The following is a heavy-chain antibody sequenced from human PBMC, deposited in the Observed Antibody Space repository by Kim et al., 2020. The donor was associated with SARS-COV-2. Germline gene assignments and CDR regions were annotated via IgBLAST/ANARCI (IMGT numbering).Heavy chain of an antibody. Sequence: ASVKVSCKASGYTFTSYYMHWVRQAPGQGLEWMGIINPSGGSTSYAQKFQGRVTMTRDTSTSTVYMELSSLRSEDTAVYYCARGGAEYSSGWYTGGDWFDPWGQGTLVTVSS. CDR1: GYTFTSYY. CDR3: ARGGAEYSSGWYTGGDWFDP. J-gene: IGHJ5*02. CDR2: INPSGGST. D-gene: IGHD6-19*01. V-gene: IGHV1-46*01.